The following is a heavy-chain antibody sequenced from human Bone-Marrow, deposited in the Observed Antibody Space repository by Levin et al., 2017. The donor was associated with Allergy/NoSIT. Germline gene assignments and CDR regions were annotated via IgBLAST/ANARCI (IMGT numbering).Heavy chain of an antibody. Sequence: LRLSCTVSGGSISSGDYYWSWIRQPPGKGLEWIGYIYYSGSTYYNPSLKSRVTISVDTSKNQFSLKLSSVTAADTAVYYCARVVKQLVRNYYYYGMDVWGQGTTVTVSS. CDR2: IYYSGST. D-gene: IGHD6-6*01. J-gene: IGHJ6*02. CDR1: GGSISSGDYY. V-gene: IGHV4-30-4*01. CDR3: ARVVKQLVRNYYYYGMDV.